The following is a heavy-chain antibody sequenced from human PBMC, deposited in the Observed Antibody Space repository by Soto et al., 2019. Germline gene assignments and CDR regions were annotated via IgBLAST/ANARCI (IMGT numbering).Heavy chain of an antibody. J-gene: IGHJ3*02. V-gene: IGHV1-18*04. CDR1: GYTFTSYG. Sequence: ASVKVSCKASGYTFTSYGISWVRQAPGQGLERMGWISAYNGNTNYAQKLQGRVTMTTDTSTSTAYMELRSLRSDDTAVYYCARGKGLTYYYDSSGPNDAFDIWGQGTMVTVSS. CDR3: ARGKGLTYYYDSSGPNDAFDI. CDR2: ISAYNGNT. D-gene: IGHD3-22*01.